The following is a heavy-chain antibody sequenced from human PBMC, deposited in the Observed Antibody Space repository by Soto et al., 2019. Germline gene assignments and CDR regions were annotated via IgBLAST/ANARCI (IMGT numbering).Heavy chain of an antibody. J-gene: IGHJ4*02. V-gene: IGHV4-39*01. CDR1: GGSISSSSYY. Sequence: SETLSLTCTVSGGSISSSSYYWGWIRQPPGKGLEWIGSIYYSGSTYYNPSLKSRVTISVDTSKNQFSLKLSSVTAADTAVYYCASLVVVAATFFDYWGQGTLVTVSS. CDR2: IYYSGST. CDR3: ASLVVVAATFFDY. D-gene: IGHD2-15*01.